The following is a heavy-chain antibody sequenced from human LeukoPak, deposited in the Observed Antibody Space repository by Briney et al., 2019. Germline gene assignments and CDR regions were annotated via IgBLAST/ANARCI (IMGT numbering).Heavy chain of an antibody. CDR2: INHSGST. CDR3: ARTMYYYDSSGYFD. J-gene: IGHJ4*02. V-gene: IGHV4-34*01. D-gene: IGHD3-22*01. Sequence: SETLSLTCAVYGGSFSGYYWSWIRQPPGKGLEWIGEINHSGSTNYNPSLKSRVTISVDTSKNQFSLKLGSVTAADTAVYYCARTMYYYDSSGYFDWGQGTLVTVSS. CDR1: GGSFSGYY.